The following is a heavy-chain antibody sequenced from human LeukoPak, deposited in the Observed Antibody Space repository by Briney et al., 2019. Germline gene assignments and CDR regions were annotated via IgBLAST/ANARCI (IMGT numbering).Heavy chain of an antibody. V-gene: IGHV3-23*01. Sequence: GGSLRLSCAASGFTFSSYAMSWVRQAPGKGLEWVSGISTSGGSSSYADSVKGRFTISRDNPRNTLSMQMNGLRAEDTARYYCAIMHPYYDGSGYWVQWGQGTLVTVSS. CDR1: GFTFSSYA. CDR3: AIMHPYYDGSGYWVQ. CDR2: ISTSGGSS. D-gene: IGHD3-22*01. J-gene: IGHJ4*02.